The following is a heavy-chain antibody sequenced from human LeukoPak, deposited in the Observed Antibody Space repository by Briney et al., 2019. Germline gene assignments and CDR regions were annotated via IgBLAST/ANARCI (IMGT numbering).Heavy chain of an antibody. CDR2: FDPEDGET. V-gene: IGHV1-24*01. CDR3: ARDRYSSGPRVFVI. CDR1: GYTLTELS. J-gene: IGHJ3*02. Sequence: ASVKVSCKVSGYTLTELSMHWVRQAPGKGLEWMGGFDPEDGETIYAQKFQGRVTITADESTSTAYMELSSLRSEDTAVYYCARDRYSSGPRVFVIWGQGTMVTVSS. D-gene: IGHD6-19*01.